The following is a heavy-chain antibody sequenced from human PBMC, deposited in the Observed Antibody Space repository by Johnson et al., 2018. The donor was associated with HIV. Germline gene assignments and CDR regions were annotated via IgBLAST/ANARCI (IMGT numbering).Heavy chain of an antibody. V-gene: IGHV3-30-3*01. CDR3: ARSPRIVVVVAATVGHAFDI. Sequence: QVQLVESGGGVVQPGRSLRPSCAASGFTFSSYAMHWVRQAPGKGLEWVAVISYDGSNKYYADSVKGRFTISRDISKNTLYLQMNSLRAEDTAVYYCARSPRIVVVVAATVGHAFDIWGQGTMVTVSS. CDR2: ISYDGSNK. D-gene: IGHD2-15*01. J-gene: IGHJ3*02. CDR1: GFTFSSYA.